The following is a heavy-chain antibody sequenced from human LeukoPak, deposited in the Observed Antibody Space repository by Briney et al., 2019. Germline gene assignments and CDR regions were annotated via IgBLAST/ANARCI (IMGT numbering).Heavy chain of an antibody. V-gene: IGHV3-7*03. J-gene: IGHJ4*02. CDR1: GFTFRNYW. CDR3: SVLEGLS. D-gene: IGHD5-24*01. CDR2: INQDGTEK. Sequence: GGSLRLSCVASGFTFRNYWMSWVRQAPGKGLDRVANINQDGTEKYYAYSVRGRFTISRDNAKNSVHLQMNNLRAEDTALYYCSVLEGLSWGQGTLVTVSS.